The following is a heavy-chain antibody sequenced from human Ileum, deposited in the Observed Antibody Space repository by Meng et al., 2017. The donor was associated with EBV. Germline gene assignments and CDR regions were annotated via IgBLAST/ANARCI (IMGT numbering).Heavy chain of an antibody. CDR2: IYHSGAT. Sequence: QWQVECGGPGLGKPSGTRSLNCTVSGGSVNGHPWWSWVRQPPGEGLEWIGQIYHSGATNYNPSLKSRVTISVDTSENQFSLELNSVTAADTAVYYCARIPYGDIYSAYFDYWSPGTLVTVSS. J-gene: IGHJ4*02. D-gene: IGHD2-21*02. CDR3: ARIPYGDIYSAYFDY. CDR1: GGSVNGHPW. V-gene: IGHV4-4*02.